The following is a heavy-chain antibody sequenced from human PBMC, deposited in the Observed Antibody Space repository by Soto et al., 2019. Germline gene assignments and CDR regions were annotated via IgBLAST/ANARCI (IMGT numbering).Heavy chain of an antibody. Sequence: PSETLSLTCTVSGGPISSYYWSWIRQPPGKGLEWIGYIYYSGSTNYNPSLKSRVTISVDTSKNQFSLKLSSVPAADTAVYYCARDGGYYDRSGYNWFDPWGQGTLVTVSS. CDR1: GGPISSYY. D-gene: IGHD3-22*01. CDR2: IYYSGST. V-gene: IGHV4-59*01. J-gene: IGHJ5*02. CDR3: ARDGGYYDRSGYNWFDP.